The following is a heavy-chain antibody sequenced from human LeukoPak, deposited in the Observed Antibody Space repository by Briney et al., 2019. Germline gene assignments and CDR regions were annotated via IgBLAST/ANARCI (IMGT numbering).Heavy chain of an antibody. CDR3: ARGRLTYYYGSGSSYFDY. J-gene: IGHJ4*02. V-gene: IGHV4-34*01. D-gene: IGHD3-10*01. CDR2: INHSGST. CDR1: GGSFSGYY. Sequence: PSETLSLTCAVYGGSFSGYYWSWIRQPPGKGLEWIGEINHSGSTSYNPSLKSRVTISVDTSKNQFSLKLSSVTAADTAVYYCARGRLTYYYGSGSSYFDYWGQGTLVTVSS.